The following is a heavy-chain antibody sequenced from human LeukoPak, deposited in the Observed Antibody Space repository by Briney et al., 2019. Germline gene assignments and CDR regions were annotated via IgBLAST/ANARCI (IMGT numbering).Heavy chain of an antibody. CDR2: ISSSGSTI. J-gene: IGHJ6*04. D-gene: IGHD3-10*01. CDR3: ARAEMVRGVIPFYGMDV. V-gene: IGHV3-48*03. CDR1: GFTFSSYE. Sequence: GGSLRLSCAASGFTFSSYEMNWVRRAPGKGLEWVSYISSSGSTIYYADSVKGRFTISRDDAKNSLYLQMNSLRAEDTAVYYCARAEMVRGVIPFYGMDVWGKGTTVTVSS.